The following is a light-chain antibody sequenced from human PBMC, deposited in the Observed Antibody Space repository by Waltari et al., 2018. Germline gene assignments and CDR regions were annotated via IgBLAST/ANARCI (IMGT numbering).Light chain of an antibody. V-gene: IGLV2-14*03. Sequence: QSALTQPASVSGSPGQSISISCTGTSSSVGGYDYVPWYQQHPGKAPKLMIYDVTHRPSGVPNRFSGSKSGITASLTISGLQPEDEADYYCSSYTTDSLGVFGGGTKLTVL. J-gene: IGLJ2*01. CDR2: DVT. CDR1: SSSVGGYDY. CDR3: SSYTTDSLGV.